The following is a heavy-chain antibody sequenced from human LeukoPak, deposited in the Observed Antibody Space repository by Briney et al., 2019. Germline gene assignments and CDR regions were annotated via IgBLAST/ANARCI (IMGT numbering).Heavy chain of an antibody. CDR2: IYYSGSA. CDR1: GASISGSSHY. Sequence: SETLSLACTVSGASISGSSHYWGWIRQPPGKGLGWIGNIYYSGSAFYNPSLKSRVTISVDTSKNRFSLKLSSVTAADTAVYYCARLCSSTTCYTYWGQGTLVTVSS. CDR3: ARLCSSTTCYTY. J-gene: IGHJ4*02. V-gene: IGHV4-39*01. D-gene: IGHD2-2*02.